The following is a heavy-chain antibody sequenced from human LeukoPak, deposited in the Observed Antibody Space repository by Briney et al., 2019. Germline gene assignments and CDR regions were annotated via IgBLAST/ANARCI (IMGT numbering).Heavy chain of an antibody. D-gene: IGHD6-13*01. CDR1: GYTFTSYD. J-gene: IGHJ4*02. Sequence: GASVKVSCKASGYTFTSYDINWVRQATGQGLEWMGWVNPNSGNTGYAQKFQGRVTMTRNTSISTAYMELSSLRSEDTAVYYCARGEYSSSWYRGGFFDYWGQGTLVTVSS. CDR2: VNPNSGNT. V-gene: IGHV1-8*01. CDR3: ARGEYSSSWYRGGFFDY.